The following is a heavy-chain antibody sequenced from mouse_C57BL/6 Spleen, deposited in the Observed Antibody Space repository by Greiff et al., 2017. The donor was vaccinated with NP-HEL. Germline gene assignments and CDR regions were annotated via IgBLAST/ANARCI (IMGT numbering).Heavy chain of an antibody. V-gene: IGHV1-26*01. CDR2: INPNNGGT. CDR1: GYTFTDYY. Sequence: EVQLQQSGPELVKPGASVKISCKASGYTFTDYYMNWVKQSHGKSLEWIGDINPNNGGTSYNQKFKGKATLTVDKSSSTAYMELRSLTSEDSAVYYCARSFDGLFAYWGQGTLVTVSA. D-gene: IGHD2-3*01. CDR3: ARSFDGLFAY. J-gene: IGHJ3*01.